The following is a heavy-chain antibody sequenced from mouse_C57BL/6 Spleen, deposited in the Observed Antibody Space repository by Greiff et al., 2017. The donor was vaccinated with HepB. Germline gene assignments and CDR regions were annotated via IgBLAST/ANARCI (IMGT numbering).Heavy chain of an antibody. J-gene: IGHJ3*01. CDR2: ISSGSSTI. CDR1: GFTFSDYG. Sequence: EVQGVESGGGLVKPGGSLKLSCAASGFTFSDYGMHWVRQAPEKGLEWVAYISSGSSTIYYADTVKGRFTISRDNAKNTLFLQMTSLRSEDTAMYYCARDGASWDVGFAYWGQGTLVTVSA. V-gene: IGHV5-17*01. CDR3: ARDGASWDVGFAY. D-gene: IGHD4-1*01.